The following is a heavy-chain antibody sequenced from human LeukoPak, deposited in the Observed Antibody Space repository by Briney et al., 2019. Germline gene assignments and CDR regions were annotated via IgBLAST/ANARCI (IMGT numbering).Heavy chain of an antibody. V-gene: IGHV3-7*01. CDR2: IKQDGSEK. CDR1: GFTFRDQF. D-gene: IGHD1-26*01. Sequence: GGSLRLSCTTSGFTFRDQFITWFRQAPGKGLEWVGSIKQDGSEKYYVDSVKGRFTFSRDNGKNSVYLQMSSLRADDTAVYYCASQRDGASDYWGQGTLVTVSS. CDR3: ASQRDGASDY. J-gene: IGHJ4*02.